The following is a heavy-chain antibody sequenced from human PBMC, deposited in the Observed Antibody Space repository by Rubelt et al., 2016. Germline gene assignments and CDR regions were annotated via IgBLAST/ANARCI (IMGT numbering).Heavy chain of an antibody. D-gene: IGHD2/OR15-2a*01. CDR3: ARALGDYFRTLFDY. Sequence: QVQLQESGPGLVKPSETLSLTCTVSGGSISSSSYYWGWIRQPPGKGLEWIGSIYYSGSTYYNPSLKSRVTISVDTAKNQFSLKLSSVTAADTAVYYCARALGDYFRTLFDYWGQGTLVTVSS. J-gene: IGHJ4*02. CDR1: GGSISSSSYY. CDR2: IYYSGST. V-gene: IGHV4-39*07.